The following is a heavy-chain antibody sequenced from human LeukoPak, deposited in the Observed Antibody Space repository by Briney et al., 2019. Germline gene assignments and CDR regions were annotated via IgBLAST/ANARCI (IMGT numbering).Heavy chain of an antibody. J-gene: IGHJ4*02. V-gene: IGHV3-23*01. Sequence: GGSLRLSCAASGFTFSSYAMSWVRQAPGKGLEWVSAISGSGGSTYYADSVKGRFTISRDNSKNTLYLQMNSLRAEDTAVYYCAKDSYYDSSGYYAGDWDYWGQGTLVTVSP. D-gene: IGHD3-22*01. CDR3: AKDSYYDSSGYYAGDWDY. CDR1: GFTFSSYA. CDR2: ISGSGGST.